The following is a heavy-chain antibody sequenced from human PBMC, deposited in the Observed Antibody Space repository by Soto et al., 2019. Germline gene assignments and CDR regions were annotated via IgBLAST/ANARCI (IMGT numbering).Heavy chain of an antibody. CDR3: ARDDYDSSGLDHDD. J-gene: IGHJ4*02. CDR1: GFNFSTYA. V-gene: IGHV3-30-3*01. Sequence: GGSLRLSCVASGFNFSTYAMHWVRQAPGKGLEWVAVISYNGGHEFYADSVKGRFTISRDNSKNTLYLEMRSLRVEETAVYYCARDDYDSSGLDHDDWGQGTLVTVSS. CDR2: ISYNGGHE. D-gene: IGHD3-22*01.